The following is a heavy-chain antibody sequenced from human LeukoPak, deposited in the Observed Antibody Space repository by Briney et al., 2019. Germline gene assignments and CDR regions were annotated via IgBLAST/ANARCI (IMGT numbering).Heavy chain of an antibody. Sequence: GGSLRLSCAASGFTFSSYWMSWVRQAPGKGLEWVANIKQDGSEKYYVDSVKGRFTISRDNAKNSLYLQMNSLRAEDTAVYYCARDGSGWYYYYMDVWGKGTTVTVSS. CDR3: ARDGSGWYYYYMDV. CDR1: GFTFSSYW. J-gene: IGHJ6*03. V-gene: IGHV3-7*01. D-gene: IGHD3-10*01. CDR2: IKQDGSEK.